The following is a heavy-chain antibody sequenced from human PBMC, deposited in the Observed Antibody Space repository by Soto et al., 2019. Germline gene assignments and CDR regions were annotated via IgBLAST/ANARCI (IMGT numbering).Heavy chain of an antibody. Sequence: GPLGLSFATPGLTFINFDMHWVRQVPGKGLEWVSAIGAARDPYYLGSVKGRFTISRENAKNSVYLQMNDLRAGDSAVYYCARAYTGRLPRRADYYYAMDVWGQGTTVTVSS. CDR1: GLTFINFD. J-gene: IGHJ6*02. D-gene: IGHD2-2*02. CDR3: ARAYTGRLPRRADYYYAMDV. V-gene: IGHV3-13*05. CDR2: IGAARDP.